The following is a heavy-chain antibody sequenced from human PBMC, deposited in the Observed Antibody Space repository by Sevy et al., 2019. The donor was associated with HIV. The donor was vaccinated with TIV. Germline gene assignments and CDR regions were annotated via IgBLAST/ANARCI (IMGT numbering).Heavy chain of an antibody. CDR2: IRRKTYGGTT. D-gene: IGHD3-16*02. V-gene: IGHV3-49*03. Sequence: GGSLRLSCTASGFNFGDYAMSWCRQAPGKGLEWIGFIRRKTYGGTTEYAASVKGRFTISRDDSNSIDYLQMNSLKTEDTAVYYCARVRGTISPYCYFGMDVWGQGTTVTVSS. CDR3: ARVRGTISPYCYFGMDV. CDR1: GFNFGDYA. J-gene: IGHJ6*02.